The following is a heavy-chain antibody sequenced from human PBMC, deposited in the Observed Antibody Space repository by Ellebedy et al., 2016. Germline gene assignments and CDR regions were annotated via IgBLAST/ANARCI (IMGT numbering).Heavy chain of an antibody. J-gene: IGHJ4*02. CDR1: GYTFTSYY. CDR2: INPSGGST. CDR3: ARGLSMRRITMVRGVIGY. Sequence: ASVKVSCKASGYTFTSYYMHWVRQAPGQGLEWMGIINPSGGSTSYAQKLQGRVTMTRDTSTSTVYMELSSLRSGDTAVYYCARGLSMRRITMVRGVIGYWGQGTLVTVSS. D-gene: IGHD3-10*01. V-gene: IGHV1-46*04.